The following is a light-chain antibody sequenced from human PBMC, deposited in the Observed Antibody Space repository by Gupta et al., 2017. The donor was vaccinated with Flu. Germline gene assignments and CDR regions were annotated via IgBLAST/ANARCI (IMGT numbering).Light chain of an antibody. V-gene: IGKV3D-15*01. Sequence: EIVMTQSPATLSVSPGERATLSCRASQSVGGNVAWYQQKPGQAPRLLLYGASTRATGIPARFSGSGSGTEFILIISSLQSEDFAVYFCQQYKNWPTFGQGTKVEIK. CDR1: QSVGGN. J-gene: IGKJ1*01. CDR3: QQYKNWPT. CDR2: GAS.